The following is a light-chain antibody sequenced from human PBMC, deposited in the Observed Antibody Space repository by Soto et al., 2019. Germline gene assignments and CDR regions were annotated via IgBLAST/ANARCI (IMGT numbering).Light chain of an antibody. Sequence: QSALTQPASVSGSPGQSITISCTGTTSDVGGYNYVSWYQQHPGKDPKLMIYDVSNRPSGVSNRFSGSKSGNTAALTISGLQAEDEADYYCSSYTSSSTRVFGGGTKVTVL. CDR1: TSDVGGYNY. J-gene: IGLJ2*01. CDR3: SSYTSSSTRV. CDR2: DVS. V-gene: IGLV2-14*01.